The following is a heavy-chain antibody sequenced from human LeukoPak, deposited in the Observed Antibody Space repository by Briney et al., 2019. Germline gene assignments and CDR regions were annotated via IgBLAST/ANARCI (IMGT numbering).Heavy chain of an antibody. D-gene: IGHD3-10*01. CDR3: ARPSKYYYGSGSSYGMDV. CDR1: GSSFTSYW. CDR2: IDPSDSYT. V-gene: IGHV5-10-1*01. J-gene: IGHJ6*02. Sequence: GASLQISCKGSGSSFTSYWISWVRQMPGKGLEWMGRIDPSDSYTTYSPSFQGHVTISADKSISTAYLQWSSLKASDTAMYYCARPSKYYYGSGSSYGMDVWGQGTTVTVSS.